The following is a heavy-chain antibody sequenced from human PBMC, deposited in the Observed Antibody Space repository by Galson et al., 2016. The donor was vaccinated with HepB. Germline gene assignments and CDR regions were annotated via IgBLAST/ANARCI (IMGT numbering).Heavy chain of an antibody. CDR3: AKDWGSSGGYNWSDP. CDR2: ISYDGNNK. CDR1: GFTLSNCG. V-gene: IGHV3-30*18. J-gene: IGHJ5*02. Sequence: SLRLSCAASGFTLSNCGMHWVRQAPGKGLEWVAMISYDGNNKYYGDSVKGRFTISRDNSKNTLYLEMNSLGTEDTAVYYCAKDWGSSGGYNWSDPWGQGTLVTVSS. D-gene: IGHD6-19*01.